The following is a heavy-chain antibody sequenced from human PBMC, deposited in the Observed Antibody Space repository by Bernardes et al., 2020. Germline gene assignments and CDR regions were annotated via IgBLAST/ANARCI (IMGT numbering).Heavy chain of an antibody. CDR2: ISAYNGNT. V-gene: IGHV1-18*01. D-gene: IGHD1-26*01. J-gene: IGHJ4*02. Sequence: ASMKVSCKASGYTFTSYGISWVRQAPGQGLEWMGWISAYNGNTNYAQKLQGRVTMTTDTSTSTAYMELRSLRSDDTAVYYCARVKGGVGWELLDDYWGQGTLVTVSS. CDR3: ARVKGGVGWELLDDY. CDR1: GYTFTSYG.